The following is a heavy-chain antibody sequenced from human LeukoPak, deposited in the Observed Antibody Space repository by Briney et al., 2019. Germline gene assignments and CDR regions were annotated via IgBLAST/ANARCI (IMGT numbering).Heavy chain of an antibody. D-gene: IGHD2-2*01. CDR3: AKDRGSCSSTSCYYFDY. J-gene: IGHJ4*02. V-gene: IGHV3-23*01. CDR1: GFTFSSTT. Sequence: GGSLRLSCVASGFTFSSTTMGWVSQAPGRGLEWVSSITAIDGRTYYADSVRGRFTISRDNSKNTLFLQMNSLRAEDTAVYYCAKDRGSCSSTSCYYFDYWGQGTLVTVSS. CDR2: ITAIDGRT.